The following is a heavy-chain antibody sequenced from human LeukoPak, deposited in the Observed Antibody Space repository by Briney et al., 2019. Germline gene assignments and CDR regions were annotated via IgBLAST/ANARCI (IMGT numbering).Heavy chain of an antibody. CDR3: ARDLGYCSSDSCLYPLDY. CDR2: INPNSGGT. D-gene: IGHD2-2*01. Sequence: ASVKVSCKASGYTFTSYYMHWVRQAPGQGLEWMGWINPNSGGTNYAQKFQGRVTMTRDTSISTAYMELSSLRSDDTAVYYCARDLGYCSSDSCLYPLDYWGQGTLVTVSS. V-gene: IGHV1-2*02. CDR1: GYTFTSYY. J-gene: IGHJ4*02.